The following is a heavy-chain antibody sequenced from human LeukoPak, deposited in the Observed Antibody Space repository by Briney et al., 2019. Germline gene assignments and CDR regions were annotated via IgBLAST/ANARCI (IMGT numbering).Heavy chain of an antibody. J-gene: IGHJ4*02. CDR2: ITSSSSYI. V-gene: IGHV3-21*01. Sequence: GGSLRLSCAASGFTFSGYTMNWVRQAPGKGLEWVSSITSSSSYIYYADSVKGRFTISRDNARNSLFLQMNSLRAEDTAVYYCARDGDSSGYGRYKYYFDYWGQGTLVTVSS. CDR3: ARDGDSSGYGRYKYYFDY. D-gene: IGHD3-22*01. CDR1: GFTFSGYT.